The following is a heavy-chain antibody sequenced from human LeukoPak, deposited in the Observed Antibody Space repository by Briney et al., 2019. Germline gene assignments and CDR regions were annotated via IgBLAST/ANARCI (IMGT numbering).Heavy chain of an antibody. V-gene: IGHV3-30-3*01. J-gene: IGHJ6*03. Sequence: PGRSLRLSCAASGFTFSSYAMHWVRQAPGKGLEWVAVISYDGSNKYYADSVKGRFTISRDNSKSTLYLQMNSLRAEDTAVYYCARAGYSSSWYDNYYYYYYMDVWGKGTTVTVSS. CDR2: ISYDGSNK. D-gene: IGHD6-13*01. CDR1: GFTFSSYA. CDR3: ARAGYSSSWYDNYYYYYYMDV.